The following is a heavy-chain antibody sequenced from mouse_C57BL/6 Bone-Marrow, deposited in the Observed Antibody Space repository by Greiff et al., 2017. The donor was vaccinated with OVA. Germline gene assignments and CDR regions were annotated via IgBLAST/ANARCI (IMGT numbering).Heavy chain of an antibody. Sequence: EVKVVESGGGLVQSGRSLRLSCATSGFTFSDFYMEWVRQAPGKGLEWIAASRNKANDYTTEYSASVKGRFIVSRDTSQSILYLQMNALRAEDTAIYYCARDDDYDGAMDYWGQGTSVTVSS. V-gene: IGHV7-1*01. J-gene: IGHJ4*01. D-gene: IGHD2-4*01. CDR1: GFTFSDFY. CDR3: ARDDDYDGAMDY. CDR2: SRNKANDYTT.